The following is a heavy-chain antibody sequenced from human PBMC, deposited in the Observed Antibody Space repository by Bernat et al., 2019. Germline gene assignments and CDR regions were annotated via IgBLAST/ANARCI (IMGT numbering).Heavy chain of an antibody. CDR2: ISYDGRKK. CDR3: ARVGSTASDYYYYGMDV. D-gene: IGHD5/OR15-5a*01. V-gene: IGHV3-30*04. CDR1: GFTFSSYA. Sequence: QMQLVESGGGVVQPGRSLRLSCAASGFTFSSYAMHWVRQAPGKGLEWVAVISYDGRKKYYAESVKGRFTISRDNSKNTLYLQMNSLRAEDTAVYYCARVGSTASDYYYYGMDVWGQGTTVTVSS. J-gene: IGHJ6*02.